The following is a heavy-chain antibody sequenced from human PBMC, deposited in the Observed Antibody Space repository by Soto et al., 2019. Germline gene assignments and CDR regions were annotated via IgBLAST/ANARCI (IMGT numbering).Heavy chain of an antibody. CDR2: IIPIFGTA. CDR3: ARDGGVYDYSPFDY. D-gene: IGHD4-4*01. Sequence: QVQLVQSGAEVKKLGSSVKVSCKASGGTFSNYAISWVRQAPGQGLEWMGGIIPIFGTADYAQKFQGRVTITADESTSTAYMELSSLRSEDTAVYYCARDGGVYDYSPFDYWGQGTLVTVSS. CDR1: GGTFSNYA. V-gene: IGHV1-69*12. J-gene: IGHJ4*02.